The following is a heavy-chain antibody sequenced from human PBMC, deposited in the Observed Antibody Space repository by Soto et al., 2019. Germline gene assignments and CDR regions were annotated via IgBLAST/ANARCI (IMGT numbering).Heavy chain of an antibody. CDR2: FDPEDGET. CDR1: GYTLTELS. Sequence: ASVKVSCKVSGYTLTELSMHWVRQAPGKGLEWMGGFDPEDGETIYAQKFQGRVTMTEETSTDTAYMELSSLRSEDTAVYYCATGSFMVRGVITTYYYNGMDVWGQGTTVTVSS. CDR3: ATGSFMVRGVITTYYYNGMDV. V-gene: IGHV1-24*01. J-gene: IGHJ6*02. D-gene: IGHD3-10*01.